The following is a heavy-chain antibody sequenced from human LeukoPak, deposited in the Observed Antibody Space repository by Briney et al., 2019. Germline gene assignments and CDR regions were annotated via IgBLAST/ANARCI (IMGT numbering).Heavy chain of an antibody. Sequence: SETLSLTCAVYGGSFSGYYWSWIRQPPGKGLEWIGEINHSGSTDYNPSLKSRVTISVDTSKNQFSLKLSSVTAADTAVYYCASVGYSGYDYPFDYWGQGTLVTVSS. D-gene: IGHD5-12*01. CDR2: INHSGST. CDR3: ASVGYSGYDYPFDY. V-gene: IGHV4-34*01. J-gene: IGHJ4*02. CDR1: GGSFSGYY.